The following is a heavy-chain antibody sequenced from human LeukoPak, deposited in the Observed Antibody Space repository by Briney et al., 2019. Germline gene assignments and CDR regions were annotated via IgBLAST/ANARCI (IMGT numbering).Heavy chain of an antibody. CDR1: GFSFSSYW. V-gene: IGHV3-74*01. CDR2: INRDGSST. Sequence: GGSLRLSCAASGFSFSSYWMHWVRQAPGRGLVWVSRINRDGSSTSYADSVKGRFTISRDNAKNTLYLQMNSLRAEDTAVYYCASLIVPRYGYYMDVWGKETTVTVSS. CDR3: ASLIVPRYGYYMDV. J-gene: IGHJ6*03. D-gene: IGHD2-8*01.